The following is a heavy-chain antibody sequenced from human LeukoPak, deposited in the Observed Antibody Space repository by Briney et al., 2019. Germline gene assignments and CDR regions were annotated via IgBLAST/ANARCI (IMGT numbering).Heavy chain of an antibody. CDR3: ARGFRSAISRVPGFDY. V-gene: IGHV3-48*03. Sequence: PGGSLRLSCTASGFTFSSYEMNWVRQAPGKGLEWVSYISGSDNTIYFAHSVKGRFTISRDNAENSLYLQMNSLRAEDTAVYYCARGFRSAISRVPGFDYWGQGTLVTVSS. J-gene: IGHJ4*02. D-gene: IGHD3-3*02. CDR1: GFTFSSYE. CDR2: ISGSDNTI.